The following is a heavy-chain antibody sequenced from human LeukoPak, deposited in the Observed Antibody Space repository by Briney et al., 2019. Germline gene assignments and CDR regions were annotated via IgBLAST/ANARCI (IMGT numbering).Heavy chain of an antibody. V-gene: IGHV4-34*01. CDR3: AFRIAVAGYAFDI. Sequence: SATLSLTCAVYGGSFSGYYWSWIRQPPGKGLEWIGEINHSGSTNYNPSLKSRVTISVDTSKNQFSLKLSSVTAADTAVYYCAFRIAVAGYAFDIWGQGTMVTVSS. CDR1: GGSFSGYY. CDR2: INHSGST. J-gene: IGHJ3*02. D-gene: IGHD6-19*01.